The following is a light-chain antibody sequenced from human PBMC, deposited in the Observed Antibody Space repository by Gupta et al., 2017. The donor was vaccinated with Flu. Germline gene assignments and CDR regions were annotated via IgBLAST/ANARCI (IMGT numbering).Light chain of an antibody. CDR2: GAS. J-gene: IGKJ2*01. V-gene: IGKV1-6*01. CDR3: LQDDIYPRT. CDR1: HHIRND. Sequence: PSSLSASVGDRVTVTCRASHHIRNDLAWYQQRPGKAPKLLIYGASNLQSGVPSRFSGSESGTDFTLTISSLQPEDFATYYCLQDDIYPRTFGQGTTVEIK.